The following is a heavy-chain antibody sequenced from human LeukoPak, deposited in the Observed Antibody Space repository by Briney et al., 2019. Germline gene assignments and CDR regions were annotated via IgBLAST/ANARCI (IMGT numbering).Heavy chain of an antibody. Sequence: SETLSLTCAVSGGSISSYYWSWVRQPAGKGLEWIWRIYSTGSTNYNPSLTSRVTMSVDTSKNQFSLRLRSVTAADTAVYYCARQIASAGTAGFDFWGQGALVTVSS. CDR1: GGSISSYY. CDR3: ARQIASAGTAGFDF. D-gene: IGHD6-13*01. V-gene: IGHV4-4*07. J-gene: IGHJ4*02. CDR2: IYSTGST.